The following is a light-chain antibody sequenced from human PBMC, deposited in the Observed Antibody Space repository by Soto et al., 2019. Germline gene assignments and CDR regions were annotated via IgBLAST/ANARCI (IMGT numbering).Light chain of an antibody. V-gene: IGKV1-39*01. Sequence: QNAHTQDSLASSFVGRGPIHFRASQNIKTYLHWYQQKSGKAPKLLIYSASRLQSGVPSRFTGSGSETDFTLTIDSLQPEDFATYFCQQSYFTPITFGQGRLLEVK. CDR2: SAS. CDR1: QNIKTY. J-gene: IGKJ5*01. CDR3: QQSYFTPIT.